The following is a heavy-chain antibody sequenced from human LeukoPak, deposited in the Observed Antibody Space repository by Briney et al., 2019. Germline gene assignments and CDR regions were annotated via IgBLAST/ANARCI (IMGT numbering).Heavy chain of an antibody. CDR3: ARVIRQRRLLSYYYYMDV. V-gene: IGHV6-1*01. J-gene: IGHJ6*03. CDR2: TYYRSKWYN. Sequence: SQTLSLTCAISGDSVSSNSAAWNWIRQSPSRGLEWLGRTYYRSKWYNDYAVSVKSRITINPDTSKNQFSLQLNSVTPEDTAVYYCARVIRQRRLLSYYYYMDVWGKGTTVTVSS. D-gene: IGHD6-25*01. CDR1: GDSVSSNSAA.